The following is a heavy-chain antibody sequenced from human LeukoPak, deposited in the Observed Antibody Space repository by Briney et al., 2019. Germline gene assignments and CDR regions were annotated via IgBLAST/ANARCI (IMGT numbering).Heavy chain of an antibody. CDR3: ARASYDSSGYGAFDI. Sequence: GGSLRLSCAAYGFTVSRNYMSWVRQAPGKGLEWVSVIYSGGSTYYADSVKGRFTISRDNSKNTLYLQMNSLRAEDTAVYYCARASYDSSGYGAFDIWGQGTMVTVSS. CDR2: IYSGGST. D-gene: IGHD3-22*01. V-gene: IGHV3-66*01. J-gene: IGHJ3*02. CDR1: GFTVSRNY.